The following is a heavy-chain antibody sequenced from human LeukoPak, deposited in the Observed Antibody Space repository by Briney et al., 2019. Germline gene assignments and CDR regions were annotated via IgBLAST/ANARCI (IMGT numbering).Heavy chain of an antibody. CDR3: ARGQRWFDP. Sequence: PGESLRLSCAASGFTFTTYWMSWVRQAPGKGLEWVANIKQDGTERYHVDSVKGRFTISRDNAKNSLYLQMNSLRAEDTAVYYCARGQRWFDPWGRGTLVTVSS. CDR2: IKQDGTER. J-gene: IGHJ5*02. V-gene: IGHV3-7*03. CDR1: GFTFTTYW.